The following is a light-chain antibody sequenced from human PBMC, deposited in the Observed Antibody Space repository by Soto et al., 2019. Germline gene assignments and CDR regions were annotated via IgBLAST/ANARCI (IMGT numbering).Light chain of an antibody. V-gene: IGLV2-23*02. CDR2: EVS. Sequence: HSVLTQPASVSGSPGQSITISCTGTSSDVGSYNLVSWYQQHPGKAPKVMIYEVSERPSGVSNRFSGSKSGNTASLTISGLQAEDEADYYCCSYAGSNTGVFGGGTKVTVL. J-gene: IGLJ3*02. CDR3: CSYAGSNTGV. CDR1: SSDVGSYNL.